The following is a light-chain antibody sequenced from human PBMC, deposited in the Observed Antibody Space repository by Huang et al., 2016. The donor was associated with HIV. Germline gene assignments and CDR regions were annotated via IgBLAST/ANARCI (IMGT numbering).Light chain of an antibody. CDR3: MQSLQTLLT. CDR2: LGS. V-gene: IGKV2-28*01. J-gene: IGKJ4*01. Sequence: EIVLTQSPLSLPVTPGEPASISCRSSQSLLHSNGYNYLDWYLQKPGQSPQLPIYLGSYRASGVPDRFSGSGSGTDFTLKISRVEAEDVGVYYCMQSLQTLLTFGGGTKVDIK. CDR1: QSLLHSNGYNY.